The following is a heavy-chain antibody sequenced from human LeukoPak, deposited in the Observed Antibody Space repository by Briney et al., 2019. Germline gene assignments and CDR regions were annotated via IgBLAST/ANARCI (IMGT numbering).Heavy chain of an antibody. D-gene: IGHD2-15*01. CDR1: GDSIRSSY. CDR3: ARERGGQRGGQFDQ. J-gene: IGHJ4*02. Sequence: SETLSFTCTVSGDSIRSSYWSWIRQPPGETLEWVGYIYYSGSANYNPSLKDRVSMSVDTSKNQLSLRLSSVTAADTAVYYCARERGGQRGGQFDQWGQGILVTVSS. CDR2: IYYSGSA. V-gene: IGHV4-59*01.